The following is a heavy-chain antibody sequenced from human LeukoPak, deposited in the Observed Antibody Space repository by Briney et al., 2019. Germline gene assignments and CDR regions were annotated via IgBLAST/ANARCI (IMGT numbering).Heavy chain of an antibody. D-gene: IGHD2-2*01. Sequence: ASVKVSCKASGGTFSSYAISWVRQAPGQGLEWMGGIIPIFGTANYAQKFQGRVTITADESTSTAYMELSSLRSEDTAVYYCARDDCSSTSCYLSLYYYYGMDVWGQGTTVTVSS. J-gene: IGHJ6*02. CDR1: GGTFSSYA. CDR2: IIPIFGTA. CDR3: ARDDCSSTSCYLSLYYYYGMDV. V-gene: IGHV1-69*01.